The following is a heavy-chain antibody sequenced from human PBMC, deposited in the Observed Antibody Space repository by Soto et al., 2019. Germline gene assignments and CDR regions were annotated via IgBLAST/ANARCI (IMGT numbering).Heavy chain of an antibody. CDR2: IDPSDSYT. J-gene: IGHJ6*02. D-gene: IGHD6-13*01. CDR1: GYSFTSYW. CDR3: ARLQQLVPHYYGMAV. Sequence: GESLKVSCKGSGYSFTSYWISWVRQMPGKGLEWMGRIDPSDSYTNYSPSFQGHVTISADKSISTAYLQWSSLKASDTAMYYCARLQQLVPHYYGMAVPGQRSTVTVSS. V-gene: IGHV5-10-1*01.